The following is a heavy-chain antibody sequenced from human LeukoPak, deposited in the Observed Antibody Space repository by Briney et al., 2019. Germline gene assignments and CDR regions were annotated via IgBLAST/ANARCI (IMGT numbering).Heavy chain of an antibody. CDR1: GFTFSSHG. Sequence: GGSLRLSCAASGFTFSSHGMHWVRQAPGKGLEWVTFIRSDGSSNYYGDSVKGRFTLSRDNFKNTLSLQMNSLRAEDTAVYYCVRDRDWGFDYWGQGTLVTVPS. D-gene: IGHD3/OR15-3a*01. V-gene: IGHV3-30*02. CDR2: IRSDGSSN. J-gene: IGHJ4*02. CDR3: VRDRDWGFDY.